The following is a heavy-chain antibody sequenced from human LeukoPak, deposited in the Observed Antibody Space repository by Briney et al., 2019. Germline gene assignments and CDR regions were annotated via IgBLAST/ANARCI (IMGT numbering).Heavy chain of an antibody. D-gene: IGHD6-13*01. CDR1: GGSISSYY. CDR2: IYYGGST. Sequence: SETLSLTCTVSGGSISSYYWSWIRQPPGKGLEWIGYIYYGGSTNYSPSLKSRVSISVDTSKNQFSLSLSSVTAADTAVYYCASRGAAAGIVGAIDYWGQGTLVTVSS. V-gene: IGHV4-59*08. J-gene: IGHJ4*02. CDR3: ASRGAAAGIVGAIDY.